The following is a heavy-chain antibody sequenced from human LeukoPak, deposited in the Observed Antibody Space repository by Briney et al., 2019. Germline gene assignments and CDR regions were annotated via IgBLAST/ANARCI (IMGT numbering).Heavy chain of an antibody. CDR1: GFTFSSYW. CDR2: IKQDGSEK. J-gene: IGHJ4*02. Sequence: GGSLRLSCAASGFTFSSYWMSWVRQAPGKGLEWVANIKQDGSEKYYVDSVKGRFTISRDNAKNSLYLQMNSLGAEDTAVYYCARDGGWYPHPFDYWGQGTLVTVSS. V-gene: IGHV3-7*01. D-gene: IGHD6-19*01. CDR3: ARDGGWYPHPFDY.